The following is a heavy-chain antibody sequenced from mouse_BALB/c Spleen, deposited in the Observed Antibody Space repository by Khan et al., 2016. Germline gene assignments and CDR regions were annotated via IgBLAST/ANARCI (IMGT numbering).Heavy chain of an antibody. Sequence: EVELVESGGGLVKPGGSLKLSCAASGFTFSSYTMSWVRQTPEKRLAWVATISSGGNYTYYPDSVKGRFTISRDNTKNTLYLQMSSLKSEDTAMFYCTRDSSGGFAYWGQGTLVTVSA. V-gene: IGHV5-6-4*01. D-gene: IGHD3-1*01. J-gene: IGHJ3*01. CDR2: ISSGGNYT. CDR3: TRDSSGGFAY. CDR1: GFTFSSYT.